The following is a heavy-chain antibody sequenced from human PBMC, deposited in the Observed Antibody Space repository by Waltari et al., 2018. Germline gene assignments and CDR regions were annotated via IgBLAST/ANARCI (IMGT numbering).Heavy chain of an antibody. CDR2: IYYSGTT. V-gene: IGHV4-59*02. CDR3: ARVGGRWYFPL. D-gene: IGHD2-15*01. CDR1: GGSVRNYS. Sequence: QVQLQESGPGLVKPSETLSLTCAFSGGSVRNYSWSWIRQPPGKGLEWIGYIYYSGTTNYNPSLKSRVTISVDTSKNQFSLTLRSVTAADTAVFYCARVGGRWYFPLWGRGTLVTVSS. J-gene: IGHJ2*01.